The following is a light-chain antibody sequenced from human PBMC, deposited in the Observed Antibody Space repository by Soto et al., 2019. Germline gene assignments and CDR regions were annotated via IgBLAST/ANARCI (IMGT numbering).Light chain of an antibody. CDR3: QQYGGAPFT. CDR2: AAS. J-gene: IGKJ3*01. Sequence: EIVMTQSPATLSGSPGGRATLSCRASQSVGSHLAWYQQKPGQAPRLLIYAASTRATGIPARFSGIGSGTQFTLTLSSLQSEDFAIYYCQQYGGAPFTFGPGTRV. CDR1: QSVGSH. V-gene: IGKV3-15*01.